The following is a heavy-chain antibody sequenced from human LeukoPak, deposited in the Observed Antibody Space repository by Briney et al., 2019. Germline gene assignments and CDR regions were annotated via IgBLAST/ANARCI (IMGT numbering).Heavy chain of an antibody. V-gene: IGHV3-23*01. J-gene: IGHJ6*04. D-gene: IGHD3-10*02. Sequence: GGSLRLSCAASGFTFSSYAMNWVRQAPGKGLAWVSGINNSGGSTYYADSVKGRFTISRDNSKNTLYLQMNSLRAEDTAVYYCAELGITMIGGVWGKGTTVTISS. CDR3: AELGITMIGGV. CDR1: GFTFSSYA. CDR2: INNSGGST.